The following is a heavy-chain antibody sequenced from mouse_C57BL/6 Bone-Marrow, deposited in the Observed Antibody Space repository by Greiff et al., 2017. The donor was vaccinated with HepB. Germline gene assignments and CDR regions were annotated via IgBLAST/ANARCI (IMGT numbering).Heavy chain of an antibody. CDR3: ARPSTTVVEDFDY. CDR2: IDPANGNT. CDR1: GFNIKNTY. J-gene: IGHJ2*01. Sequence: VQLKQSVAELVRPGASVKLSCTASGFNIKNTYMHWVKQRPEQGLEWIGRIDPANGNTKYAPKFQGKATITADTSSNTAYLQLSSLTSEDTAIYYCARPSTTVVEDFDYWGQGTTLTVSS. V-gene: IGHV14-3*01. D-gene: IGHD1-1*01.